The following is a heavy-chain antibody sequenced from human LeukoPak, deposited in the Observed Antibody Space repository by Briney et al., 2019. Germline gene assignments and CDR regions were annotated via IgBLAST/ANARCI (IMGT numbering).Heavy chain of an antibody. Sequence: GGSLRLSCAASGFTFDDYAMHWVRQAPGQGLDWVSSISWNSANIGYADSLKGRFTISRDNAKNTLYLQMNSLRAEDTAVYYCAKGNSWELLEYFQHWGQGTLVTVSS. V-gene: IGHV3-9*01. CDR3: AKGNSWELLEYFQH. J-gene: IGHJ1*01. CDR2: ISWNSANI. CDR1: GFTFDDYA. D-gene: IGHD1-26*01.